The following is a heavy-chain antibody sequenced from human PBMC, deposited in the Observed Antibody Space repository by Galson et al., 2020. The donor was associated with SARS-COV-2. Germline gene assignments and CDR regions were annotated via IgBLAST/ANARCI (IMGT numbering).Heavy chain of an antibody. CDR1: GFTFSSYA. CDR2: ISYDGSNK. CDR3: ARELLSDDYVWGSLGAYYYYYGMDV. V-gene: IGHV3-30-3*01. Sequence: TGGSLRLSCAASGFTFSSYAMHWVRQAPGKGLEWVAVISYDGSNKYYADSVKGRFTISRDNSKNTLYLQMNSLRAEDTAVYYCARELLSDDYVWGSLGAYYYYYGMDVWGQGTTVTVSS. J-gene: IGHJ6*02. D-gene: IGHD3-16*01.